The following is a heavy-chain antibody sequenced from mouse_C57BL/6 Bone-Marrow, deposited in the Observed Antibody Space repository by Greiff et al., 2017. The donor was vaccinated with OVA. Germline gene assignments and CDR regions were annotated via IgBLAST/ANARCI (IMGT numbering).Heavy chain of an antibody. CDR2: IYPRDGST. Sequence: PLQQSDAELVKPGASVKISCKVSGYTFTDHTIHWMKQRPEQGLEWIGYIYPRDGSTKYNEKFKGKATLTADKSSSTAYMQLNSLTSEDSAVYFCARPQLRLRHYYAMDYWGQGTSVTVSS. J-gene: IGHJ4*01. CDR3: ARPQLRLRHYYAMDY. V-gene: IGHV1-78*01. D-gene: IGHD3-2*02. CDR1: GYTFTDHT.